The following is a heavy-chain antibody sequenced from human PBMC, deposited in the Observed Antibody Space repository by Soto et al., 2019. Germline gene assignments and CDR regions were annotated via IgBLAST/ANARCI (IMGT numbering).Heavy chain of an antibody. CDR3: ARDIEDLVVVVAATIDY. Sequence: GGSMRRWCAASGFTFRSYAMQWVRQARGKGLEWVAVISYDGSNKYYADSVKGPFTISRDNSKNTLYLQMNSLRAEDTAVYYCARDIEDLVVVVAATIDYWGQGP. D-gene: IGHD2-15*01. CDR2: ISYDGSNK. J-gene: IGHJ4*02. V-gene: IGHV3-30-3*01. CDR1: GFTFRSYA.